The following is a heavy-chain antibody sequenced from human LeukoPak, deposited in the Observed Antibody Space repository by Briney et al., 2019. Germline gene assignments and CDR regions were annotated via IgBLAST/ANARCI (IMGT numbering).Heavy chain of an antibody. CDR1: GGSVRGSF. D-gene: IGHD6-6*01. CDR3: ARHEYGSTSAAFDS. CDR2: ITHGGST. V-gene: IGHV4-34*01. J-gene: IGHJ3*01. Sequence: PSETLSLTCTVHGGSVRGSFWDWIRQTPGKGLEYIGEITHGGSTTYNPSLKSRVTISPDESKSQFSLIMLSVTAADTAMYYCARHEYGSTSAAFDSWGQGTMVVVSS.